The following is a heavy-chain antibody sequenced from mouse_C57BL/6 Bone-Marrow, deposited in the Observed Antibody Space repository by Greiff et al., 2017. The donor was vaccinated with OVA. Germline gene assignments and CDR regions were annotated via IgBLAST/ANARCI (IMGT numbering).Heavy chain of an antibody. CDR3: ARDREGYSYAMDY. V-gene: IGHV5-4*01. CDR2: ISDGGSYT. Sequence: EVQVVESGGGLVKPGGSLKLSCAASGFTFSSYAMSWVRQTPEQRLEWVATISDGGSYTYYPDKLRGRFTISRDNAKNDLYLQMSHLKSEDTAMYYCARDREGYSYAMDYWGQGTSVTVSS. D-gene: IGHD2-3*01. CDR1: GFTFSSYA. J-gene: IGHJ4*01.